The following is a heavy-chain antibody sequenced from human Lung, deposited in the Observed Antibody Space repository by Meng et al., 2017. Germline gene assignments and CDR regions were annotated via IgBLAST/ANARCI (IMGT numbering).Heavy chain of an antibody. CDR2: IYYTGNT. CDR3: AREFVYGRDNYSFYYGMDV. Sequence: SETLSLTCTVSGDSINSSSFYWGWIRQPPGKGLEWIGNIYYTGNTYYNPSLKSRVTISVDTSKNQFSLKLSSVTAADTAVYYCAREFVYGRDNYSFYYGMDVWGQGTTVTVSS. V-gene: IGHV4-39*07. CDR1: GDSINSSSFY. J-gene: IGHJ6*02. D-gene: IGHD4-17*01.